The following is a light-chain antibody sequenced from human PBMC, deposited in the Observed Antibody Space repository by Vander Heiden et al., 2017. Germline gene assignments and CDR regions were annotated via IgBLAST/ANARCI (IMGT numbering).Light chain of an antibody. CDR3: NTRDSSGDHV. CDR2: STS. CDR1: NLRIYS. V-gene: IGLV3-19*01. J-gene: IGLJ2*01. Sequence: SSVLTQDPSLSVALGQTVRITCRGDNLRIYSTSWYQQKPGQAPLLVFYSTSTRPSGIPGRFSGSRSGDTASLIIHGSQAEAEADYYCNTRDSSGDHVFGGGTKLTVL.